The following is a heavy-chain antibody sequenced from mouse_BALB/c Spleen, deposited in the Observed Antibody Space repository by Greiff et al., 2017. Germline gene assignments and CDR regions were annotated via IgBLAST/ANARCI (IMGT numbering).Heavy chain of an antibody. J-gene: IGHJ2*01. V-gene: IGHV1-87*01. CDR3: ARGYYGSSPYFDY. D-gene: IGHD1-1*01. CDR1: GYTFTSYW. Sequence: QVQLQQSGAELARPGASVKLSCKASGYTFTSYWMQWVKQRPGQGLEWIGAIYPGDGDTRYTQKFKGKATLTADKSSSTAYMQLSSLASEDSAVYYCARGYYGSSPYFDYWGQGTTLTVSS. CDR2: IYPGDGDT.